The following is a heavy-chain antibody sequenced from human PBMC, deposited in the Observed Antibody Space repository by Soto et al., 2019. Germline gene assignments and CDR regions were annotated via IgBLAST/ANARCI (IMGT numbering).Heavy chain of an antibody. CDR1: GGSISTSRSY. CDR2: IFYSGST. Sequence: QLQLLESGPGLVKASETLSLTCNVSGGSISTSRSYWAWIRQPPGKGLEWLANIFYSGSTYYKPSPASRVTVSVDTSKNEFSLKLRSVTAADTAVYYCARQPTTGDTDLWFDPWGQGTLVTVSS. J-gene: IGHJ5*02. V-gene: IGHV4-39*01. D-gene: IGHD2-21*01. CDR3: ARQPTTGDTDLWFDP.